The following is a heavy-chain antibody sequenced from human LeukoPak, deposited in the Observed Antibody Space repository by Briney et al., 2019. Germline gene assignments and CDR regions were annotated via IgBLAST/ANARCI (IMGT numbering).Heavy chain of an antibody. CDR2: IYSGGST. Sequence: GGSLRLSCAASGFTVSSNYMSWVRKAPGKGLEWVSVIYSGGSTYYADSVKGRFTISRDNSKNTLYLQMNSLRAEDTAVYYCARDLEAAGTLDYWGQGTLVTVSS. J-gene: IGHJ4*02. V-gene: IGHV3-53*01. D-gene: IGHD6-13*01. CDR1: GFTVSSNY. CDR3: ARDLEAAGTLDY.